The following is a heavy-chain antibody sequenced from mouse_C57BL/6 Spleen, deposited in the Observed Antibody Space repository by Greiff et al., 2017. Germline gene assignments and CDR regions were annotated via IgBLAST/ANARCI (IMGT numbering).Heavy chain of an antibody. V-gene: IGHV1-50*01. J-gene: IGHJ2*01. CDR3: SRPSGNCCDY. CDR2: IDPSDSYT. CDR1: GYTFTSYW. Sequence: QVQLQQPGAELVKPGASVKLSCKASGYTFTSYWMKWVKQRPGQGLEWIGEIDPSDSYTNYNQKFKGKATLTVDTSSSTAYMQLSSLTSEDSAFYDCSRPSGNCCDYWGQGTTLSVSS. D-gene: IGHD1-1*02.